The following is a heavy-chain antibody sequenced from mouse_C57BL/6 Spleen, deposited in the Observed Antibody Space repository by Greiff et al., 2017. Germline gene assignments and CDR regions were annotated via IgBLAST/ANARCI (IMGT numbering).Heavy chain of an antibody. J-gene: IGHJ3*01. CDR2: IYPGDGDT. Sequence: QVQLQQSGAELVKPGASVKISCKASGYAFSSYWMNWVKQRPGKGLEWIGQIYPGDGDTNYNGKFKGKATLTADKSSSTAYMQLSSLTSEDSAVYFCASGDYCNSPWFAYWGQGTLVTVSA. D-gene: IGHD1-1*01. CDR1: GYAFSSYW. CDR3: ASGDYCNSPWFAY. V-gene: IGHV1-80*01.